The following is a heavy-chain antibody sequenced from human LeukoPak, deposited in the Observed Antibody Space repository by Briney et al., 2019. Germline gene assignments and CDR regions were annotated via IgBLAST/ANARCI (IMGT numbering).Heavy chain of an antibody. CDR1: GGSISSYY. D-gene: IGHD2-15*01. CDR3: ARGGYYYFDY. V-gene: IGHV4-59*01. J-gene: IGHJ4*02. CDR2: IYYSGST. Sequence: KPSETLSLTCTVSGGSISSYYWSWIRQPPVRGLEWIGYIYYSGSTNYNPSLRSRVIISADTSKNQFSLKLSSVTAADTAVYYCARGGYYYFDYWGQGTLVTVSS.